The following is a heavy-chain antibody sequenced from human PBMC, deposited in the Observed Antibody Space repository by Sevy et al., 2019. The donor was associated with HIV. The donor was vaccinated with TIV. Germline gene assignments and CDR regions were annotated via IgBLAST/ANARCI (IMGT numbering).Heavy chain of an antibody. CDR2: INQDGSEE. Sequence: GGSLRLSCAASGFNFRSYWMTWVRQAPGKGLEWVANINQDGSEENYVDSVKGRSTIFRDKAKNSLYLQLNSLRAEDTSVYYCARTGSYADTYYYYYAMDVWGQGATVTVSS. D-gene: IGHD3-16*01. CDR3: ARTGSYADTYYYYYAMDV. J-gene: IGHJ6*02. CDR1: GFNFRSYW. V-gene: IGHV3-7*01.